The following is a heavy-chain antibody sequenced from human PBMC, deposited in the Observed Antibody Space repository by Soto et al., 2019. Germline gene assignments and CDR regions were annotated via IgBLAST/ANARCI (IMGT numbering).Heavy chain of an antibody. CDR3: ARQREDSYYYYGMDV. Sequence: PSETLSLTCTVSGDSITSYYWSWIRQSPGKGLEWIGYVYHSGTTNYNPSLKSRVTILVDTSKNQFSLKLSSVTAADTAVYYCARQREDSYYYYGMDVWGQGTTVTVSS. J-gene: IGHJ6*02. CDR1: GDSITSYY. CDR2: VYHSGTT. V-gene: IGHV4-59*08.